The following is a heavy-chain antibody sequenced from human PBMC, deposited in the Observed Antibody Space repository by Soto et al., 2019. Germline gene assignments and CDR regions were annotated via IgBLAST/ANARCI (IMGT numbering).Heavy chain of an antibody. CDR3: AKDNRPYSSINRTPLKY. CDR1: GFTFSSYA. J-gene: IGHJ4*02. CDR2: ISGSGGST. Sequence: EVQLLESGGGLVQPGGSLRLSCAASGFTFSSYAMSWVRQAPGKGLEWVSAISGSGGSTYYADSVKGRFTISRDNSKNTLYQQMNSLRAEDTAVYYCAKDNRPYSSINRTPLKYWGQGTLVTVSS. V-gene: IGHV3-23*01. D-gene: IGHD6-13*01.